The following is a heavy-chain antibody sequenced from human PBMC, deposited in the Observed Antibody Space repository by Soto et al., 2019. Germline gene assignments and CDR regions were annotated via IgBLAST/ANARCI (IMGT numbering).Heavy chain of an antibody. J-gene: IGHJ4*02. CDR1: GYTFTAHS. V-gene: IGHV1-3*01. CDR3: AREPEDGVPGDY. Sequence: VQLVQSGTEVKEPGASVRVSCKASGYTFTAHSLHWARQAPGQGLEWMGWIIVSHDRPRYAPQFQGRLTFETDRIGKPAYMHLTRLTPEDTAVYFCAREPEDGVPGDYWGQGTPVVVSS. CDR2: IIVSHDRP. D-gene: IGHD2-8*01.